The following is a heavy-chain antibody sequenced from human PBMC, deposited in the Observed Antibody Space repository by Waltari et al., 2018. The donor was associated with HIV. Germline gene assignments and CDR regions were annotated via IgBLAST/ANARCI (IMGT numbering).Heavy chain of an antibody. CDR3: TTVGGGTRDY. CDR2: IKSNTDGGTT. Sequence: EVLLVESGGGLGKPGGSLSLSCSASGFPFSDAWMSWVRQAPGKGLEWVGRIKSNTDGGTTDYAAPVKGRFTISRDDSKTTLYLEMNSLKTEDTAVYYCTTVGGGTRDYWGQGTLITVSS. D-gene: IGHD3-16*01. CDR1: GFPFSDAW. V-gene: IGHV3-15*01. J-gene: IGHJ4*02.